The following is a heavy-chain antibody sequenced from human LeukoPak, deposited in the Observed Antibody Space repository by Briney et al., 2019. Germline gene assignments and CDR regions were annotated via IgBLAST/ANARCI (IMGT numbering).Heavy chain of an antibody. J-gene: IGHJ3*02. CDR2: IYYSGST. CDR1: GGSISSSSYY. D-gene: IGHD3-3*01. CDR3: ARRSVLRFLEWLDEGPSDAFDI. V-gene: IGHV4-39*01. Sequence: PSETLSLTCTVSGGSISSSSYYWGWIRQPPGKGLEWIGSIYYSGSTYYNPSLKSRVTISVDTSKNQFSLKLSSVTAADTAVYYCARRSVLRFLEWLDEGPSDAFDIWGQGTMVTVSS.